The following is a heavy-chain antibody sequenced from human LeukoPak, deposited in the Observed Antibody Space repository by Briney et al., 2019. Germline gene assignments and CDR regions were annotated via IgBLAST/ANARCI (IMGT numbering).Heavy chain of an antibody. D-gene: IGHD1-26*01. J-gene: IGHJ4*02. CDR2: INYSGST. CDR1: GGSITSRSNY. V-gene: IGHV4-39*07. Sequence: SETLSLTCTVSGGSITSRSNYWGWIRQPPGKGLEWSGSINYSGSTYYNPSLKSRVTISVDTSKNQFSLKLTSVTAADTAVYYCARVREYSGSYWGSYYFDYWGQGTLVTVSS. CDR3: ARVREYSGSYWGSYYFDY.